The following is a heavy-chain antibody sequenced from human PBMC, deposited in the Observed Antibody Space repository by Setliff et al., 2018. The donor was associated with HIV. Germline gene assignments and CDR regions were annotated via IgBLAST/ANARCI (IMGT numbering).Heavy chain of an antibody. V-gene: IGHV4-34*01. J-gene: IGHJ5*02. D-gene: IGHD1-1*01. CDR2: INHSGRT. CDR3: ARFRVERRLSNWFDP. CDR1: GGSFSGYY. Sequence: SETLSLTCAVYGGSFSGYYWSWIRQPPGKGLEWIGEINHSGRTNYNPSLGSRLTISVDTSKNQFSLKLSSVTAADTAVYYCARFRVERRLSNWFDPWGQGTLVTVSS.